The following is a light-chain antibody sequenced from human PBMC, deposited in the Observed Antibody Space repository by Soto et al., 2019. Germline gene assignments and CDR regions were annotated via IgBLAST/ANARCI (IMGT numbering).Light chain of an antibody. Sequence: EIVMKQSPATLSVSPGERATLSCRASQSVSSYLAWYQQHPGQAPRLVIYGASSRATGIPDRFSGSGSGTDFTLTISRLEPEDFAVYYCQQYGSSPTFGQGTKVDIK. V-gene: IGKV3-20*01. CDR1: QSVSSY. CDR3: QQYGSSPT. J-gene: IGKJ1*01. CDR2: GAS.